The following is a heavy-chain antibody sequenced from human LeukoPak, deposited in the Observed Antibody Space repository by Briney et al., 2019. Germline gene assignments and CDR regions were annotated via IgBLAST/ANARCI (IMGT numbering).Heavy chain of an antibody. D-gene: IGHD2-2*01. CDR2: IYHSGST. V-gene: IGHV4-38-2*02. Sequence: SQTLSLTCTVAAYSISIGYYWGWIRQPPGKGLEWIRSIYHSGSTYYNPSLKSRATISVDTSKNQFSLKLSSVTAADTAVYYCARDPDIVVVPAAGWGQGTLVTVSS. J-gene: IGHJ4*02. CDR1: AYSISIGYY. CDR3: ARDPDIVVVPAAG.